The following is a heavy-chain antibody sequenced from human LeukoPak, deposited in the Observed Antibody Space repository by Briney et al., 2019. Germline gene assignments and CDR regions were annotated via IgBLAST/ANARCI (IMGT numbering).Heavy chain of an antibody. D-gene: IGHD3-22*01. CDR1: GVTFSSYA. CDR3: ARARSPSSGYLLRDHNWFDP. J-gene: IGHJ5*02. V-gene: IGHV1-69*05. CDR2: IIPIFGTA. Sequence: GASVKVSCKASGVTFSSYAISWVRQAPGQGLEWMGGIIPIFGTANYAQKFQGRVTITTDESTSTAYMELSSLRSEDTAVYYCARARSPSSGYLLRDHNWFDPWGQGTLVTVSS.